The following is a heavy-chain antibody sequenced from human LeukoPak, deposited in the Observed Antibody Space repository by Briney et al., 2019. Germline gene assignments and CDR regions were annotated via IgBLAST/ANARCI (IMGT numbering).Heavy chain of an antibody. CDR1: GFTFSSYE. V-gene: IGHV3-48*03. CDR3: ARAYCSSTSCWVLAGAFDI. CDR2: ISSSGSTI. Sequence: QPGGSLRLSCAASGFTFSSYEMNRVRQAPGKGLEWVSYISSSGSTIYYADSVKGRFTISRDNAKNSLYLQMNSLRAEDTAVYYCARAYCSSTSCWVLAGAFDIWGQGTMVTVSS. J-gene: IGHJ3*02. D-gene: IGHD2-2*01.